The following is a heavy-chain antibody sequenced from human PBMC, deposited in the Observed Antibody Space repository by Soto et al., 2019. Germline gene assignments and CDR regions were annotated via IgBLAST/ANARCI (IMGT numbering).Heavy chain of an antibody. CDR1: GFTLSSYA. D-gene: IGHD7-27*01. Sequence: GGSLRLSCAASGFTLSSYAMSWVRQAPGKGLEWVSAISGSGGSTYYADSVKGRFTISRDNSKNTLYLQMNSLRAEDTAVYYCAKALGPDYYYGMDVWGQGTTVTVSS. V-gene: IGHV3-23*01. CDR2: ISGSGGST. CDR3: AKALGPDYYYGMDV. J-gene: IGHJ6*02.